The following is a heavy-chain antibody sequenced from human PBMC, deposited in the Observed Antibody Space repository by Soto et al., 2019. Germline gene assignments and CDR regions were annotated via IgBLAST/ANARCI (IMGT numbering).Heavy chain of an antibody. CDR2: IYPGDSDT. V-gene: IGHV5-51*01. Sequence: PGESLKISCKGSGYSFTSYWIGWVRQMPGKGLEWMGIIYPGDSDTRYSPSFQGQVTISADKSISTAYLQWSSLKASDTAMYYCARHEGDDYIWGSYPFDAFDISGQATIVTVSS. D-gene: IGHD3-16*02. CDR3: ARHEGDDYIWGSYPFDAFDI. CDR1: GYSFTSYW. J-gene: IGHJ3*02.